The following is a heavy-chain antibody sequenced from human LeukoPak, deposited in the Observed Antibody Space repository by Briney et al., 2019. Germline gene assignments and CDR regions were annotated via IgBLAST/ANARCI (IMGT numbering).Heavy chain of an antibody. CDR2: IKSKTNGGTT. J-gene: IGHJ4*02. CDR1: GFTFSDTW. CDR3: TTGRRY. V-gene: IGHV3-15*01. Sequence: PGGSLRLSCAASGFTFSDTWMSWVRQAPGKGLEWIGRIKSKTNGGTTAYAAPVKGRFTISRDDSKNMLYLQMNSLKTEDTALYYCTTGRRYWGQGPLVTVSS.